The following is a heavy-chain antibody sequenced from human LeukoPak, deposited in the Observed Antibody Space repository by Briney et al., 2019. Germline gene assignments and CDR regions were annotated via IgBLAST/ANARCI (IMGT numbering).Heavy chain of an antibody. Sequence: SETLSLTCTVSGYSISSGYYWSWIRQPPGKGLEWIGYIYYSGSTNYNPSLKSRVTISVDTSKNQFSLKLSSVTAADTAVYYCARRVLLWFGESKPMDVWGKGTTVTISS. D-gene: IGHD3-10*01. CDR2: IYYSGST. J-gene: IGHJ6*04. CDR1: GYSISSGYY. V-gene: IGHV4-61*01. CDR3: ARRVLLWFGESKPMDV.